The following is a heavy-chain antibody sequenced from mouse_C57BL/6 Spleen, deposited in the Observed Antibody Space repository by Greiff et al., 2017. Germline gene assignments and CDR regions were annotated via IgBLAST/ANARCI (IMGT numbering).Heavy chain of an antibody. V-gene: IGHV5-17*01. CDR3: ARRELGTWYFDV. D-gene: IGHD4-1*01. Sequence: EVKLMESGGGLVKPGGSLKLSCAASGFTFSDYGMHWVRQAPEKGLEWVAYISSGSSTIYYADTVKGRFTISRDNAKNTLFLQMTSLRSEDTAMYYCARRELGTWYFDVWGTGTTVTVSS. J-gene: IGHJ1*03. CDR2: ISSGSSTI. CDR1: GFTFSDYG.